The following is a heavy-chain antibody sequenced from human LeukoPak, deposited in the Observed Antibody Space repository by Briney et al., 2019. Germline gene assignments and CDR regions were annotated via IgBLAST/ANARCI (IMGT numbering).Heavy chain of an antibody. CDR3: TVVLISGRWFDP. Sequence: ASVKVSCKASEYTFTGYFIHWVRQAPGQGLEWMGWINPNSGGTFYQQSFQGRVTMTRDRSISTAYMELSRLTSDDTAVYYCTVVLISGRWFDPWGQGTLVTVSS. CDR1: EYTFTGYF. J-gene: IGHJ5*02. CDR2: INPNSGGT. D-gene: IGHD3-22*01. V-gene: IGHV1-2*02.